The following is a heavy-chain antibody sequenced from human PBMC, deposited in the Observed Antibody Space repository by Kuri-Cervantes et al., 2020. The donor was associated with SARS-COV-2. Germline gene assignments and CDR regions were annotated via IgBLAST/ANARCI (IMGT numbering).Heavy chain of an antibody. V-gene: IGHV4-59*12. Sequence: SETLSLTCTVSGGSISSYYWSWIRQPPGKGLEWIGYIYYTGSTNYNPSLKSRVTISVDTSKNQFSLKLSSVTAADTAVYYCARGTTVTTFYYYYYGMDVWGQGNTVHRLL. D-gene: IGHD4-17*01. CDR1: GGSISSYY. CDR3: ARGTTVTTFYYYYYGMDV. J-gene: IGHJ6*01. CDR2: IYYTGST.